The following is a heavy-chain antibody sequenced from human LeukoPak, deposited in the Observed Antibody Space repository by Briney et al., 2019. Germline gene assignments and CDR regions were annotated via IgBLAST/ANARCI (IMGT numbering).Heavy chain of an antibody. CDR3: AMGGPQYYYDSSAYLGFDY. CDR1: GYTFTSYG. CDR2: ISAYNGNT. J-gene: IGHJ4*02. Sequence: ASVKVSCKASGYTFTSYGIRWVRQAPGQGLEWMGWISAYNGNTNYAQKLQGRVTMTTDTSTSTAYMELRSLRSDDTAVYYCAMGGPQYYYDSSAYLGFDYWGQGTLVTVSS. V-gene: IGHV1-18*01. D-gene: IGHD3-22*01.